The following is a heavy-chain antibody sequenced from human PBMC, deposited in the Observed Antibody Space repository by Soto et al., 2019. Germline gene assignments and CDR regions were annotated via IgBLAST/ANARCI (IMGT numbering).Heavy chain of an antibody. J-gene: IGHJ6*02. Sequence: LRLSCAASGFTFSSYAMHWVRQAPGKGLEWVAVISYDGSNEYYADSVKGRFTISRDNSKNTLYLQMNSLRAEDTAVYYCARDLKRALYYYYGMDVWGQGTTVTVSS. V-gene: IGHV3-30-3*01. CDR3: ARDLKRALYYYYGMDV. CDR2: ISYDGSNE. CDR1: GFTFSSYA. D-gene: IGHD3-9*01.